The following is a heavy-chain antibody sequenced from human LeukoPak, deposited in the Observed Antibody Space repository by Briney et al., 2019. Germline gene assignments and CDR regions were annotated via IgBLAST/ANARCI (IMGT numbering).Heavy chain of an antibody. V-gene: IGHV3-23*01. CDR1: GFTFSSYA. D-gene: IGHD4-17*01. CDR3: AKNERSYYGDYVLTEYFQH. J-gene: IGHJ1*01. Sequence: PGGSLRLSCAASGFTFSSYAMSWVRQAPGKGLEWVSAISGSGGSTYYADSVKGRFTISRDNSKNTLYLQMNSLRAEDTAVYYCAKNERSYYGDYVLTEYFQHWGQGTLVTVSS. CDR2: ISGSGGST.